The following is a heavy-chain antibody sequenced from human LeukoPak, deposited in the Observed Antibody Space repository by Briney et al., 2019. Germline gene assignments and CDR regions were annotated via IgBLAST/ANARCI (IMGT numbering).Heavy chain of an antibody. D-gene: IGHD5-24*01. CDR1: GGSFSGYY. Sequence: SETLSLTCAVYGGSFSGYYWSWIRQSPGKGLEWIGEINHSGSTNYNPSLKSRVTISVDTSKNQFSLKLSSVTAADTAVYYCARDPCGDDYNCYFDYWGQGSLVTVSS. CDR2: INHSGST. V-gene: IGHV4-34*01. CDR3: ARDPCGDDYNCYFDY. J-gene: IGHJ4*02.